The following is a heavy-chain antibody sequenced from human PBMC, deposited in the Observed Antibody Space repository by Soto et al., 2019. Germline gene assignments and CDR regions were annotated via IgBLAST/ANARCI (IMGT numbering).Heavy chain of an antibody. V-gene: IGHV3-30-3*01. Sequence: QVQLVESGGGVVQPGRSLRLSCAASGFSFSSCAMHWVRQAPGKGLEWVAVVSHDGSNKYYADSVKGRVTISRDNSINTVYLQMNSLRAKDTAGYYCARVSIAVAGIAYYFDYWGQGTLVTVSS. CDR1: GFSFSSCA. D-gene: IGHD6-19*01. J-gene: IGHJ4*02. CDR3: ARVSIAVAGIAYYFDY. CDR2: VSHDGSNK.